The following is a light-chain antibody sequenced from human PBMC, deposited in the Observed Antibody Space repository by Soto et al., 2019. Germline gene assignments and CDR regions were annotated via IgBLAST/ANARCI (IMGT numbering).Light chain of an antibody. CDR3: QQYYSTPQT. Sequence: DIVMTQSPDSLALSMGESATINCTSSQNILYSSNNKNYLAWYQQTSGQHPXLLIYWASTRESGVPDRFSGSGSGTDFTLTISSLQAEDVAVYYCQQYYSTPQTFGQGTKV. CDR2: WAS. CDR1: QNILYSSNNKNY. J-gene: IGKJ1*01. V-gene: IGKV4-1*01.